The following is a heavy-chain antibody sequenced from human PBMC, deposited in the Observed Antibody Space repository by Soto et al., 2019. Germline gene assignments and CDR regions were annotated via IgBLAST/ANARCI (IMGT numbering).Heavy chain of an antibody. CDR3: TTEKGY. Sequence: EVQLVESGGGLLKPGESLRLSCEASVFTLTTAWMNWVPQAPGKGLEWVGRIRSKTDGGTPDYAAPVKGRFTISRDDSKNTLYVQMNSLKTEDTAIYYCTTEKGYWGQGTLVTVSS. CDR1: VFTLTTAW. V-gene: IGHV3-15*07. CDR2: IRSKTDGGTP. J-gene: IGHJ4*02.